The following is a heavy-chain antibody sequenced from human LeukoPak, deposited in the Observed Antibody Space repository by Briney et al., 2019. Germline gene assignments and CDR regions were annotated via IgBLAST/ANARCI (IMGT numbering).Heavy chain of an antibody. CDR1: GDSVSSNSAA. D-gene: IGHD6-6*01. V-gene: IGHV6-1*01. CDR3: ARAEGESSSPLIYYYYYMDV. J-gene: IGHJ6*03. CDR2: TYYRSKWYN. Sequence: SQTLSLTCAISGDSVSSNSAAWNWIRQSPSRGLERLGRTYYRSKWYNDYAVSVKSRITINPDTSKNQFSLQLNSVTPEDTAVYYCARAEGESSSPLIYYYYYMDVWGKGTTVTVSS.